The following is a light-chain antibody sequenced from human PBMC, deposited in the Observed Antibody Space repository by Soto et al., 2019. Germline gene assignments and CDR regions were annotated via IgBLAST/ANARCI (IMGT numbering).Light chain of an antibody. J-gene: IGLJ7*01. CDR1: SSDVGGYNS. CDR3: GSFTSSMTNV. V-gene: IGLV2-14*03. CDR2: DVG. Sequence: QSALTQPASVSGSPGESITISCTGTSSDVGGYNSVSWYQHHPGKAPKLIPYDVGDRPSGVSYRFSGSKSGNTASLTISGLQAADEADYFCGSFTSSMTNVFGSGTQLTVL.